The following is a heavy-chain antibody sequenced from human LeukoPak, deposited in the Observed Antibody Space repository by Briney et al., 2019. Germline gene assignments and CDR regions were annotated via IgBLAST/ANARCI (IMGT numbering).Heavy chain of an antibody. D-gene: IGHD3-3*01. CDR1: GFTFSRSW. V-gene: IGHV3-7*01. CDR2: IDQDGSEK. Sequence: GSLRLSCAASGFTFSRSWMSWVRQAPGKGLEWVANIDQDGSEKYYVDSVKGRFTISRDNAKNSLYLQMNSLSAEDTAVYYCARSTYFWSGSYYYYYYMDVWGKGTTVTVSS. J-gene: IGHJ6*03. CDR3: ARSTYFWSGSYYYYYYMDV.